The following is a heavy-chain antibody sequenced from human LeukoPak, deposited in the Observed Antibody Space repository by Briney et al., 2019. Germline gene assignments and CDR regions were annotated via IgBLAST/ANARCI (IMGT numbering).Heavy chain of an antibody. CDR1: GITFSGYY. D-gene: IGHD1-26*01. J-gene: IGHJ1*01. Sequence: KTGGSLRLSCAASGITFSGYYMSWIRQVPGKGLEWVPYIGTRSSYTNYADSVKGRFTISRDNAKNSLYLQMNSLRVEDTAVYYCARTLTVGAAEYFQHGGQGTLVTVSS. V-gene: IGHV3-11*03. CDR3: ARTLTVGAAEYFQH. CDR2: IGTRSSYT.